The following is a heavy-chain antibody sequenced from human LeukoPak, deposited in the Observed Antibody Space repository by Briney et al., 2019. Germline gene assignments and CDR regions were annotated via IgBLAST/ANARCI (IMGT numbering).Heavy chain of an antibody. Sequence: GGSLRLSCAAAGFTVSSNYMSWVRQAPGKGLEWVSVICSGGSTYYSDSVKGRFTISRDKSKNTLYLQMNSLRAEDTAVYYCARDRDYDFWRTAYWGQGTLVTVSS. CDR1: GFTVSSNY. CDR3: ARDRDYDFWRTAY. D-gene: IGHD3-3*01. J-gene: IGHJ4*02. V-gene: IGHV3-66*02. CDR2: ICSGGST.